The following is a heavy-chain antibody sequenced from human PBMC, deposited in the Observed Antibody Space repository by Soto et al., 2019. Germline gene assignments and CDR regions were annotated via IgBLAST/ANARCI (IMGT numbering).Heavy chain of an antibody. D-gene: IGHD3-3*01. CDR2: INPSGGST. J-gene: IGHJ4*02. CDR1: GYTFTSYY. V-gene: IGHV1-46*01. Sequence: QVQLVQSGAEVKKPGASVKVSCKASGYTFTSYYMHWVRQAPGQGLEWMGIINPSGGSTSYAQKFQGRVTMTRDTSTSTVYMELSSLRSEDTAVYYCARAQYYDFWSGYRYSYYFDYWGQGTLVTVSS. CDR3: ARAQYYDFWSGYRYSYYFDY.